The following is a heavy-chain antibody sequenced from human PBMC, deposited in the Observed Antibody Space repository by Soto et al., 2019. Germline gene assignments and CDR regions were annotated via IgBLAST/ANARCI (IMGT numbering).Heavy chain of an antibody. CDR3: ARSGHTFGGVV. CDR1: GGSISNYY. Sequence: PSETLSLTCTVSGGSISNYYGSWIRQPPGKGLEHIGYVYYTGNTNYNPSLKSRVTISVDTSNNQFSLKLTSVTTADTAIYYCARSGHTFGGVVWGRGILVTVSS. CDR2: VYYTGNT. J-gene: IGHJ4*02. D-gene: IGHD3-16*01. V-gene: IGHV4-59*01.